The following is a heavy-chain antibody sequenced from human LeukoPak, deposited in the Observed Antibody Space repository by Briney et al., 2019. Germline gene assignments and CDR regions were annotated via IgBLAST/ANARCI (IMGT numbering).Heavy chain of an antibody. CDR3: ARDDCSGGSCVDN. J-gene: IGHJ4*02. CDR1: GGSISSYY. V-gene: IGHV4-59*01. Sequence: SETLSLTCTVSGGSISSYYWSWIRQPPGKGLEWIGYIYYSGSTNYNPSLKSRVTISVDTSKNQFSLKLSSVTAADTAVYYCARDDCSGGSCVDNWGQGTLVTVSS. D-gene: IGHD2-15*01. CDR2: IYYSGST.